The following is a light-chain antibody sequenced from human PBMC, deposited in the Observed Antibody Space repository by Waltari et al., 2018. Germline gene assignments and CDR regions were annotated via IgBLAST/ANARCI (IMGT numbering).Light chain of an antibody. CDR1: QRISRF. Sequence: DIFLPQSPATLSLSPGEGATLSCRASQRISRFLAWYQQKPGQSPRLLIYDASTGATGIPYRFSGSGYGTDFSLTISRLEPEDFAVFYCQKYGTLPATFGQGTKVEIK. CDR3: QKYGTLPAT. V-gene: IGKV3-20*01. CDR2: DAS. J-gene: IGKJ1*01.